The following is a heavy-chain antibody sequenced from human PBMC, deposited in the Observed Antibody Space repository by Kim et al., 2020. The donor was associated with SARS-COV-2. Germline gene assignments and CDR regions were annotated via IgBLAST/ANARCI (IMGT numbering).Heavy chain of an antibody. J-gene: IGHJ6*01. D-gene: IGHD6-13*01. CDR2: IKQDGSEK. CDR3: ARDEAADPLVRGGYYYYVMDV. V-gene: IGHV3-7*01. CDR1: GFTFSSYW. Sequence: GGSLRLSCAASGFTFSSYWMSWVRQAPGKGLEWVANIKQDGSEKYYVDSVKGRFTISRDNAKNSLYLQMNSLRAEDTAVYYCARDEAADPLVRGGYYYYVMDVWAEGTTLPVPS.